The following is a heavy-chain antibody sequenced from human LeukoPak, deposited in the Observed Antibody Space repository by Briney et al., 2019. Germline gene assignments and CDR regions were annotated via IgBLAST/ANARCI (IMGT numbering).Heavy chain of an antibody. CDR3: ARVGCSSTSCYRKYFQH. J-gene: IGHJ1*01. CDR1: GGSISSYY. CDR2: IYYSGST. V-gene: IGHV4-59*01. Sequence: SETLSLTCTVSGGSISSYYWSWIRQPPGKGLEWIGCIYYSGSTNYNPSLKSRVTISVDTSKNQFSLKLSSVTAADTAVYYCARVGCSSTSCYRKYFQHWRQGPLVSVSS. D-gene: IGHD2-2*02.